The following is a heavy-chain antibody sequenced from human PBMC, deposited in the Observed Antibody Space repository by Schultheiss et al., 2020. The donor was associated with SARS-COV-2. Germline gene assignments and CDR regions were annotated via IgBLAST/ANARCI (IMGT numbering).Heavy chain of an antibody. D-gene: IGHD1/OR15-1a*01. CDR3: AAASKQPYYYYGMDV. Sequence: SVKVSCKASGFTFSNSAVQWVRQARGQRLEWIGWIVVGSGNTNYAQKFQQGVTITWDMSTSTAYLELRSLRSEDTAVYYCAAASKQPYYYYGMDVWGQGTTVTVSS. J-gene: IGHJ6*02. CDR2: IVVGSGNT. CDR1: GFTFSNSA. V-gene: IGHV1-58*01.